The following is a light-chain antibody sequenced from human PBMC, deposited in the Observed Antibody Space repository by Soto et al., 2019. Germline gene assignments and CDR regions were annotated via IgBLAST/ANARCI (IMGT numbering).Light chain of an antibody. J-gene: IGLJ1*01. V-gene: IGLV2-14*01. CDR1: SSDVGGYNY. Sequence: QSVLTPPASVSGSHGQSITISCTGTSSDVGGYNYVSWYQQHPGKAPKLIMRDVSNRPSGVSNRFSGSNSGNTASLTISWLQAEDEADYYCSSYTSSSTYVFGTGTKVTVL. CDR3: SSYTSSSTYV. CDR2: DVS.